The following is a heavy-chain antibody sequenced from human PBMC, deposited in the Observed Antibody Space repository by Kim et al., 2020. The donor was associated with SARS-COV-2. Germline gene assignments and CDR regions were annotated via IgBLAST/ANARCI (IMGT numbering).Heavy chain of an antibody. CDR3: GGGRLYVMVV. J-gene: IGHJ6*02. V-gene: IGHV3-23*01. Sequence: GGSLRLSCAASGFTFSSYVTSWVRQAPGKGLEWVSGISGTGGSTYYVDSVKGRFTISRDNSKNTVYLQMNSLRAEDTAGGGGGGGRLYVMVVWGQGTTV. CDR1: GFTFSSYV. CDR2: ISGTGGST. D-gene: IGHD2-15*01.